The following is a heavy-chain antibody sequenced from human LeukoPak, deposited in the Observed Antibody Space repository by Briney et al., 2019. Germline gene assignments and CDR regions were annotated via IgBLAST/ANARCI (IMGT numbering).Heavy chain of an antibody. Sequence: SETLSLTCAVYGGSFSGYYWSWIRQPPGKGPEWIGEINHSGSTNYNPSLKSRVTISVDTSKNQFSLKLSSVTAADTAVYYCARDPDYYYDSSGSSYWGQGTLVTVSS. CDR3: ARDPDYYYDSSGSSY. CDR1: GGSFSGYY. CDR2: INHSGST. D-gene: IGHD3-22*01. J-gene: IGHJ4*02. V-gene: IGHV4-34*01.